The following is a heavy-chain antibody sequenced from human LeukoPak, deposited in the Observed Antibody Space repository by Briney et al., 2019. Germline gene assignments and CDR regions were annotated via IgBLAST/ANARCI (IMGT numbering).Heavy chain of an antibody. CDR3: ARDRGVGALFDY. CDR2: IYYSGST. V-gene: IGHV4-59*12. D-gene: IGHD1-26*01. J-gene: IGHJ4*02. Sequence: PSETLSLTCTVSGGSISSYYWSWIRQPPGKGLEWIGYIYYSGSTNYNPSLKSRVTMSVDTSKNQFSLKLSSVTAADTAVYYCARDRGVGALFDYWGQGTLVTVSS. CDR1: GGSISSYY.